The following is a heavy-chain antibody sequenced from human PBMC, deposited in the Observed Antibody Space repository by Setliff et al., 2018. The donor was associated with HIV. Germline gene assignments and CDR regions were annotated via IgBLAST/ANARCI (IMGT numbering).Heavy chain of an antibody. V-gene: IGHV1-69*11. D-gene: IGHD3-16*01. CDR2: IIPILDTT. CDR1: GGTFNNYV. CDR3: ARDLDEAVKDADNYVPLDP. J-gene: IGHJ5*02. Sequence: GASVKVSCKAAGGTFNNYVFSWVRKAPGRGLEWIGTIIPILDTTNYAQKSQDRVTITTDESTSTAYMELRSLTFEDTAVYHCARDLDEAVKDADNYVPLDPWGQGTLVTVS.